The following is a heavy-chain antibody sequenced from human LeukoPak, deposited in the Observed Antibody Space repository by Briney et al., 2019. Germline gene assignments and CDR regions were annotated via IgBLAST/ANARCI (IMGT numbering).Heavy chain of an antibody. Sequence: GGSLRLCCAASGLTFSSYSMNWVRQAPGKGLEWVSSISSSSSYIYYADSVKGRFTISRDNAKNSLYLQMNSLRAEDTAVYYCARSPEIYFMDVWGKGTTVTVSS. V-gene: IGHV3-21*01. D-gene: IGHD5-24*01. CDR2: ISSSSSYI. CDR1: GLTFSSYS. CDR3: ARSPEIYFMDV. J-gene: IGHJ6*03.